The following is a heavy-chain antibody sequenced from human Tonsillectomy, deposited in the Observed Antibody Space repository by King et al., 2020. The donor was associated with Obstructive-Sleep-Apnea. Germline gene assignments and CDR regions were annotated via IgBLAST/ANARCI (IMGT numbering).Heavy chain of an antibody. CDR3: APG. CDR2: INPGGRDT. V-gene: IGHV3-74*01. Sequence: VQLVESGGRLVQPGGSLRLSCAVSGFTFSSNWMHWFRQAPGKGLLWVSHINPGGRDTHYADSVRGRFTIARDNAKNTLYLQMNSRRAEDSAVYVCAPGWGLGTLVTVSS. CDR1: GFTFSSNW. D-gene: IGHD3-10*01. J-gene: IGHJ4*02.